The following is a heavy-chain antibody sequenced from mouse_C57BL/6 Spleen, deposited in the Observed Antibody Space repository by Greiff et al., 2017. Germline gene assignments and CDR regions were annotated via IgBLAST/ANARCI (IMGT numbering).Heavy chain of an antibody. CDR1: GYTFTSYW. J-gene: IGHJ4*01. CDR2: IDPSDSYT. Sequence: QVQLQQPGAELVKPGASVKLSCKASGYTFTSYWMQWVKQRPGQGLEWIGEIDPSDSYTNYNQKFKGKATLTVDTSSSTAYMQLSSLTSEDSAVYYWARRGYGNYPYAMDYWGQGTSVTVSS. D-gene: IGHD2-1*01. V-gene: IGHV1-50*01. CDR3: ARRGYGNYPYAMDY.